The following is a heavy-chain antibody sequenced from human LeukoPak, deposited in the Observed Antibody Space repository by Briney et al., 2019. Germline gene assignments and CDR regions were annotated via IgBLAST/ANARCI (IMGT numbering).Heavy chain of an antibody. Sequence: GGSLRLSYAASGFTFSSYDMHWVRQAPGKGLQWVAYIRYDGRNKYSADSVKGRFTIYRDNSKSTLYLQMNSLRPEDTAVYYCAKGGSNNWSFDNWGQGTLVTVSS. D-gene: IGHD1-1*01. CDR2: IRYDGRNK. V-gene: IGHV3-30*02. CDR1: GFTFSSYD. CDR3: AKGGSNNWSFDN. J-gene: IGHJ4*02.